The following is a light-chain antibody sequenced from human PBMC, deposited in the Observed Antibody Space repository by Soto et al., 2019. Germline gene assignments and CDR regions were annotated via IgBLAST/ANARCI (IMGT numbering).Light chain of an antibody. CDR2: SAS. V-gene: IGKV3-20*01. CDR1: QSVARSY. J-gene: IGKJ1*01. Sequence: EVVLTQAPGTLSLSPGERVTLSCRASQSVARSYLAWYKQKPGSAPRLLFHSASTRATGIPDGFSGSRSGTSVNLTISRLEPEDFAVYYCHHFGSLPDTFGEGTNVE. CDR3: HHFGSLPDT.